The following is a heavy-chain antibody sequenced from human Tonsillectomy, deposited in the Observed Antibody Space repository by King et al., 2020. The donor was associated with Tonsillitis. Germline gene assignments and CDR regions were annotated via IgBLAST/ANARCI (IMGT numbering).Heavy chain of an antibody. CDR2: IDLDDDE. V-gene: IGHV2-70*01. CDR1: GFSLSTSGMC. D-gene: IGHD3-22*01. CDR3: VRNRYDSSGPVGFDY. Sequence: TLKESGPSLVKPTQTLTLTCTFSGFSLSTSGMCVSWIRQPPGKALEWLALIDLDDDEYFSPYLRNRLTISKDTSKNQVVLTITNMDPVDKATYSCVRNRYDSSGPVGFDYWGQGTLVTVSS. J-gene: IGHJ4*02.